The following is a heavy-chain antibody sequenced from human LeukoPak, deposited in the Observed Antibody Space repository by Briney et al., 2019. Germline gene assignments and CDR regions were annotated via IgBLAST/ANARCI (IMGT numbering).Heavy chain of an antibody. CDR3: ASSNWFDP. CDR2: LGGRSRST. V-gene: IGHV3-23*01. D-gene: IGHD3-10*01. Sequence: PGGSPRLSCVASGFTFSSHAMSWVRQAPGKGLEWVSTLGGRSRSTYYADSVEGRFTISRDNSKNTLYLQMNSLRAEDTAVYYCASSNWFDPWGQGTLVTVSS. CDR1: GFTFSSHA. J-gene: IGHJ5*02.